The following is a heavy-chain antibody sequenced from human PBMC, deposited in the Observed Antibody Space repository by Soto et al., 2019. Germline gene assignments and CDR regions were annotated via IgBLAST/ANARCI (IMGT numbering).Heavy chain of an antibody. CDR2: IIPIFGTA. J-gene: IGHJ6*02. V-gene: IGHV1-69*13. Sequence: SSVKLYCKASGGTFSSYAISWVRQAPGQGLEWMGGIIPIFGTANYAQKFQGRATITADESTSTAYMELSSLRSEDTAVYYCARDSNVPRGGRYYYYCMDVWCQGTSVTASS. CDR3: ARDSNVPRGGRYYYYCMDV. CDR1: GGTFSSYA. D-gene: IGHD2-15*01.